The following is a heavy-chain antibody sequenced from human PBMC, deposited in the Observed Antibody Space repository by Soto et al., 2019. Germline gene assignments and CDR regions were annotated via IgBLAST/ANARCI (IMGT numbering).Heavy chain of an antibody. CDR2: IYHSGST. CDR3: PRVPTP. J-gene: IGHJ5*02. CDR1: GGSISSGGYS. D-gene: IGHD2-2*01. Sequence: QLQLQESGSGLVKPSQTLSLTCAVSGGSISSGGYSWSWIRQPPGKGLEWIGYIYHSGSTYYNPSPKVRAPISVDRPKNHFPLKLSSGTPANTPVFSCPRVPTPWGQGPLATVPP. V-gene: IGHV4-30-2*01.